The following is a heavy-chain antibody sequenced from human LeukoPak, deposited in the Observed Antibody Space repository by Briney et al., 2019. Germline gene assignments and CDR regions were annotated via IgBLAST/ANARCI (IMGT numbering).Heavy chain of an antibody. CDR1: GFTFSSYS. Sequence: PGGSLRLSRAASGFTFSSYSMNWVRQAPGKGLEWVSSISSSSYIYYADSVKGRFTISRDNAKNSLYLQMNSLRAEDTAVYYCARDRVLDYYDSSGYDYWGQGTLVTVSS. CDR3: ARDRVLDYYDSSGYDY. V-gene: IGHV3-21*01. CDR2: ISSSSYI. J-gene: IGHJ4*02. D-gene: IGHD3-22*01.